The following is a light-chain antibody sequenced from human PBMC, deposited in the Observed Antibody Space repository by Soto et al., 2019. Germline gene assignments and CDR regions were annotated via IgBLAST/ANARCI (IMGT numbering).Light chain of an antibody. Sequence: EIVLTQSPATLSLSPGERATLSCRASQSVSSYLAWYQQKPGQAPRLLXXDASNRATGIPARFSGSGSGTDXTLTXXSLEPEDSAVYYCQQRRNWPSITFGQGTRLEIK. V-gene: IGKV3-11*01. CDR2: DAS. CDR1: QSVSSY. CDR3: QQRRNWPSIT. J-gene: IGKJ5*01.